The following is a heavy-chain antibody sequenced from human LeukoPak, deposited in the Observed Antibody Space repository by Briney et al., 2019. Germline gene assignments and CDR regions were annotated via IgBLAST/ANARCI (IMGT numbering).Heavy chain of an antibody. D-gene: IGHD4-11*01. CDR2: IYTSGST. Sequence: SETLSLTCTVSGGSISSYYWSWIRQPAGKGLEWIGRIYTSGSTNYNPSLKSRVTISVDTSKNQFSLKLSSVTAADTAVYYCASLNDYSNSFDYWGQGTLVTVSS. J-gene: IGHJ4*02. CDR1: GGSISSYY. CDR3: ASLNDYSNSFDY. V-gene: IGHV4-4*07.